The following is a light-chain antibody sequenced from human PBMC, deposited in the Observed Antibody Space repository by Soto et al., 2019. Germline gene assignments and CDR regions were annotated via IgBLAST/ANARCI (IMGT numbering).Light chain of an antibody. CDR2: DTS. Sequence: EIVMTQSPATLSVSPGESATLSCRSSQNIRNNLAWYQQKPGQAPRLLFSDTSTRATTVPARFNGSGSGTEFTPDISNLHYQDLAVYYCKQYGTSKPTFGQGKRLEMK. V-gene: IGKV3-15*01. CDR1: QNIRNN. CDR3: KQYGTSKPT. J-gene: IGKJ5*01.